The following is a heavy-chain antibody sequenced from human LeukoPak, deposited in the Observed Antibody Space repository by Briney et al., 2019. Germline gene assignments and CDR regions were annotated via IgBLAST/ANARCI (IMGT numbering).Heavy chain of an antibody. CDR1: GFTFSSYS. Sequence: PGGSLRLSCAASGFTFSSYSMSWVRQAPGKGLEWVSSISTSSSYIYYADSVKGRFTISRHNAKNSLYLQMNSLRAEDTAVYYCARDLSGVTGYTYGRGIDYWGQGTLVTVSS. CDR3: ARDLSGVTGYTYGRGIDY. J-gene: IGHJ4*02. V-gene: IGHV3-21*01. D-gene: IGHD5-18*01. CDR2: ISTSSSYI.